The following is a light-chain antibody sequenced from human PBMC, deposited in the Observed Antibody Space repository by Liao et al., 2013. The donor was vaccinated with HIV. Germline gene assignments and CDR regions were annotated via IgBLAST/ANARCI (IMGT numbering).Light chain of an antibody. CDR2: QNT. CDR1: ILGDKY. CDR3: QAWDSSNMI. J-gene: IGLJ2*01. V-gene: IGLV3-1*01. Sequence: DELTQPPSVSVSPGQTASITCSGNILGDKYASWYQQRPGQSPVLVIYQNTKRPSGIPERFSGSKSGNTATLTISGTQTLDEADYYCQAWDSSNMIFGGGTKLTVL.